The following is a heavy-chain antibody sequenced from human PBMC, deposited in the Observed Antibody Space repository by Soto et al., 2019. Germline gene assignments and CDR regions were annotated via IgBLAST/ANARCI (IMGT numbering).Heavy chain of an antibody. V-gene: IGHV3-74*01. Sequence: GGSLRLSCAASGFNFRNYGMHWVRQAPGKGLVWVSRINSDGRSTRYADSVKGRFTISRDNARNTLFLQMNSLRADDTAVYYCARVGVDTAVVDGGYYYYPLDVWGQGTTVTVSS. CDR3: ARVGVDTAVVDGGYYYYPLDV. CDR1: GFNFRNYG. J-gene: IGHJ6*02. CDR2: INSDGRST. D-gene: IGHD5-18*01.